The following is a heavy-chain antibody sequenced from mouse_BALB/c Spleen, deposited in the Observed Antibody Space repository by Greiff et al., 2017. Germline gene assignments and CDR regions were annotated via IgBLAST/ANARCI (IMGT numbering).Heavy chain of an antibody. D-gene: IGHD2-3*01. CDR2: INPGSGGT. V-gene: IGHV1-54*03. J-gene: IGHJ2*01. CDR3: ARGGYYYFDY. Sequence: QVQLQQSGAELVRPGTSVKVSCKASGYAFTNYLIEWVKQRPGQGLEWIGVINPGSGGTNYNEKFKGKATLTADKSSSTAYMQLSSLTSDDSAVYFCARGGYYYFDYWGQGTTLTVSS. CDR1: GYAFTNYL.